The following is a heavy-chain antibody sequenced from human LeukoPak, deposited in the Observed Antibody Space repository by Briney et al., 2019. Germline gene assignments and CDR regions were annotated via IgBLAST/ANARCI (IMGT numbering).Heavy chain of an antibody. Sequence: GGSLRLSCAASGFTFSSYHMNWIRQAPGKGLEWISYISASSDLIYYADSVKGRFAISRDIAQRSLYLQMNSLTAEDTAVYYCARVWQDYSNTDYWGQGTLVTVSS. D-gene: IGHD4-11*01. V-gene: IGHV3-48*01. J-gene: IGHJ4*02. CDR2: ISASSDLI. CDR1: GFTFSSYH. CDR3: ARVWQDYSNTDY.